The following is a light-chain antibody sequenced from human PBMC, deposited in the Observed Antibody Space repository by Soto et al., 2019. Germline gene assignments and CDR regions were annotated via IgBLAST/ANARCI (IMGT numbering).Light chain of an antibody. CDR1: QSVDSN. CDR3: QQYDNWRLY. Sequence: EIVMTQSPATLSVSPGERTTLSCRASQSVDSNLAWYQQKPGQTPRLRIFGASTSATGIPARFSGSRSGTDFNLTISSLQSEDFGVYYCQQYDNWRLYLGGGTKVEIK. J-gene: IGKJ4*01. CDR2: GAS. V-gene: IGKV3D-15*01.